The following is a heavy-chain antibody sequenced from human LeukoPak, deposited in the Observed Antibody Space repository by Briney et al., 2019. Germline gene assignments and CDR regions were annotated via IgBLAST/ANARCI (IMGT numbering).Heavy chain of an antibody. CDR1: GFTFSSYG. V-gene: IGHV3-30*02. CDR2: IRYDGSNK. CDR3: AREGAELEGYSYGYDY. J-gene: IGHJ4*02. D-gene: IGHD5-18*01. Sequence: PGGSLRLSCAASGFTFSSYGMHWVRQAPGKGLEWVAFIRYDGSNKYYADSVKGRFTISRDNAKNSLYLQMNSLRAEDTAVYYCAREGAELEGYSYGYDYWGQGTLVTVSS.